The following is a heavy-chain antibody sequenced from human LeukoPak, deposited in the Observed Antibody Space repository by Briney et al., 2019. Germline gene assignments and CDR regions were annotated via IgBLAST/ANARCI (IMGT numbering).Heavy chain of an antibody. CDR3: ARDASRSGSGYYTQTAPDNDY. J-gene: IGHJ4*02. V-gene: IGHV1-18*01. CDR1: GYTFTSYG. Sequence: ASVKVSCKASGYTFTSYGISWVRQAPGQGLEWMGWISAYNGNTNYAQKLQGRVTMTRDTSTSTVYMELSSLRSEDTAVYYCARDASRSGSGYYTQTAPDNDYWGQGTLVTVSS. CDR2: ISAYNGNT. D-gene: IGHD3-22*01.